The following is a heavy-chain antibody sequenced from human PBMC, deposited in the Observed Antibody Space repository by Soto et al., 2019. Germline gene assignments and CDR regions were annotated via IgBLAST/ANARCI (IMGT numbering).Heavy chain of an antibody. D-gene: IGHD6-19*01. Sequence: QLQLHESGPGLVKPSETLSLTCSVSGDSMSSSDYYWGWIRQPPGKVLEWIGIIYYSGSTYYNTSLQMRVAISVDTSKIQFSLKLKSVTAADTAIYYCARRTVNIRTFYSGLKTHCFDYWGQGAPVTVSS. CDR1: GDSMSSSDYY. CDR2: IYYSGST. V-gene: IGHV4-39*01. CDR3: ARRTVNIRTFYSGLKTHCFDY. J-gene: IGHJ4*02.